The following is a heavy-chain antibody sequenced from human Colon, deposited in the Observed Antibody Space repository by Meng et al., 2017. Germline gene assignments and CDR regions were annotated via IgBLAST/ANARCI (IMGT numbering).Heavy chain of an antibody. CDR3: ARGLFDY. CDR1: GASINSGDYY. Sequence: AQRQAPGPRLVKPSQTPSLTCTASGASINSGDYYWSWIRQPPGKGLEWIGEINHSGSTNYNPSLKSRVTISVDTSKNQFSLKLSSVTAADTAVYYCARGLFDYWGQGTLVTVSS. J-gene: IGHJ4*02. CDR2: INHSGST. V-gene: IGHV4-30-4*08.